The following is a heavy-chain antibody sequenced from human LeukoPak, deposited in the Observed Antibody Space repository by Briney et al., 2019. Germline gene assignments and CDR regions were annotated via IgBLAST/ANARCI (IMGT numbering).Heavy chain of an antibody. CDR1: GFTFSSYA. CDR3: ARDLYSSSWYFDY. CDR2: ISGSGGST. D-gene: IGHD6-13*01. Sequence: GGSLRLSCAASGFTFSSYAMSWVRQAPGKGLEWVSAISGSGGSTYYAGSVKGRFTISRDNAKNSLYLQMNSLRAEDTAVYYCARDLYSSSWYFDYWGQGTLVTVSS. J-gene: IGHJ4*02. V-gene: IGHV3-23*01.